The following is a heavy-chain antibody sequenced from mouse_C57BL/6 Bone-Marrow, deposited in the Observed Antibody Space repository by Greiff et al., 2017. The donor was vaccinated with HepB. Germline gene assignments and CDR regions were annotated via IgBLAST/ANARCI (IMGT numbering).Heavy chain of an antibody. CDR1: GFTFSNYW. Sequence: EVKLQESGGGLVQPGGSMKLSCVASGFTFSNYWMNWVRQSPEKGLEWVAQIRLKSDNYETHYAEYVKGRFTISRDDSKSSVYLQMNNLRAEDTGIYYCTGRRNFDYWGQGTTLTVSS. V-gene: IGHV6-3*01. CDR3: TGRRNFDY. J-gene: IGHJ2*01. CDR2: IRLKSDNYET.